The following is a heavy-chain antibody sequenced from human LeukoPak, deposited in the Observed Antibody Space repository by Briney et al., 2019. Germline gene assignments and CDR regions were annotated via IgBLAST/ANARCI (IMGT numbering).Heavy chain of an antibody. D-gene: IGHD3-3*01. Sequence: SVKVSCKASGGTFSSYAISWVRQAPGQGLEWLGGITPIFGTANYAQKFQGRVTITADESTSTAYMELSSLRSEDTAVYYCAGGYDFWSGSPYYYYYMDVWGKGTTVTVSS. J-gene: IGHJ6*03. CDR1: GGTFSSYA. CDR3: AGGYDFWSGSPYYYYYMDV. CDR2: ITPIFGTA. V-gene: IGHV1-69*01.